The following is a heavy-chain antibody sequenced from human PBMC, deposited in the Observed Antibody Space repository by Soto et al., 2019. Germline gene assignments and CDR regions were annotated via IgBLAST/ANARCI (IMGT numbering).Heavy chain of an antibody. CDR2: ISGSGDST. CDR1: GFTFSNYA. Sequence: GGSLRLSCGVSGFTFSNYAMTWVRHSPGKGLEWVSTISGSGDSTHYADSVKGRFTISRDNSKNTLYLQMNSLRAEDTAVYYCAKAYYYGSGSAGLLDVWGQGTTVTVSS. J-gene: IGHJ6*02. V-gene: IGHV3-23*01. CDR3: AKAYYYGSGSAGLLDV. D-gene: IGHD3-10*01.